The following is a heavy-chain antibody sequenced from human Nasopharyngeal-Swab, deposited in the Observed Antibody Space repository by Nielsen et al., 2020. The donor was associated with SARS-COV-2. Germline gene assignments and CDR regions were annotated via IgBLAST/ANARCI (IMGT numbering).Heavy chain of an antibody. CDR1: GGSFSGYY. V-gene: IGHV4-34*01. J-gene: IGHJ5*02. CDR3: ARRLKPAAMPGGFDP. D-gene: IGHD2-2*01. CDR2: INHSGST. Sequence: SETLSLTCAVYGGSFSGYYWNWIRQPPGKGLEWIGEINHSGSTNYNPSLKSRVTISVDTSKNQFSLKLSSVTAADTAVYYCARRLKPAAMPGGFDPWGQGTLVTVSS.